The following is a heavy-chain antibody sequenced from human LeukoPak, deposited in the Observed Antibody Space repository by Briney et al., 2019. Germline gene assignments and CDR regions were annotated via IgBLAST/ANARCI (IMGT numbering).Heavy chain of an antibody. CDR1: GGSFSGYY. CDR2: INHSGST. V-gene: IGHV4-34*01. D-gene: IGHD1-1*01. Sequence: SETLSLTCAVYGGSFSGYYWSWIRQPPGKGLEWIGEINHSGSTNYNPSLKSRVTISVDTSKNHFSLTLTSVTAADTAVYYCARNVRFFDSWGQGTRVTVSS. J-gene: IGHJ4*02. CDR3: ARNVRFFDS.